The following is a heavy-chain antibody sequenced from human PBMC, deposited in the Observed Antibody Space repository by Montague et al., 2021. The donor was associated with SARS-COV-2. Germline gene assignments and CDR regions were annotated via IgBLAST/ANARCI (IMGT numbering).Heavy chain of an antibody. D-gene: IGHD3-22*01. CDR3: ARMVRDSSGYDAFDI. Sequence: PALVKPTQTLTLTCTLSGFSLTTSGMLVSWIRQPPGKALEWLALIDWDDDKYYSTSLETRLAISKDTSKDQVVLTMTDMDPVDTATYYCARMVRDSSGYDAFDIWGQGTMVTVSS. CDR1: GFSLTTSGML. V-gene: IGHV2-70*13. J-gene: IGHJ3*02. CDR2: IDWDDDK.